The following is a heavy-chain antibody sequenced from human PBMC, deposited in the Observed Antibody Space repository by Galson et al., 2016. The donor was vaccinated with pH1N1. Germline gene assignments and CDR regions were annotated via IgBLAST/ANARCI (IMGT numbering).Heavy chain of an antibody. CDR3: TRGVPTVGGY. J-gene: IGHJ4*02. V-gene: IGHV3-7*01. Sequence: SLRLSCATSGFTFSSYWMSWVRQAPGKGLEWVANINQDGSVKYYVDSAKGRFTISRDNAKSSLYMQMSSLRAEDTAVYYCTRGVPTVGGYWGQGTLVTVSS. D-gene: IGHD4-23*01. CDR1: GFTFSSYW. CDR2: INQDGSVK.